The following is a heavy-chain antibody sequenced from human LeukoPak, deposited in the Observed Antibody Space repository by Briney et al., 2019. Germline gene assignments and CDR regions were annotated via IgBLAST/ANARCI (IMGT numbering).Heavy chain of an antibody. Sequence: ASVKVSCKASGYSFTSNYIHWVRQAPGQGLEWMGMIYPRDGSTSYAQKFQGRVTVTRDTSTSTVYMELSSLRSEDTAVYYCARDRPFYYYGMDVWGQGTTVTVSS. J-gene: IGHJ6*02. CDR2: IYPRDGST. V-gene: IGHV1-46*01. CDR3: ARDRPFYYYGMDV. CDR1: GYSFTSNY.